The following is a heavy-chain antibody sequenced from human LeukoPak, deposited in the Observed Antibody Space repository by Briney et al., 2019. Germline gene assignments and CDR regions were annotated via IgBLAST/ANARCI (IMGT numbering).Heavy chain of an antibody. CDR3: ARSLEYYGSGSYFH. CDR2: IHYSGST. J-gene: IGHJ4*02. V-gene: IGHV4-59*12. D-gene: IGHD3-10*01. CDR1: GGSISTYY. Sequence: SETLSLTCTVSGGSISTYYWSWIRQPPGKGLEWIGFIHYSGSTNYNPSLKSRVTISVDTSKNQFSLKLSSVTAADTAVYYCARSLEYYGSGSYFHWGQGTLVTVSS.